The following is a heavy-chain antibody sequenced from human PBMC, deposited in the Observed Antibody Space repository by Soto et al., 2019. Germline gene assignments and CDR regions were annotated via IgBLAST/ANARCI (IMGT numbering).Heavy chain of an antibody. V-gene: IGHV4-39*01. J-gene: IGHJ4*02. D-gene: IGHD2-8*01. CDR1: GGSVSNSNYY. CDR2: VYYRGRS. Sequence: SETLSLTCSVSGGSVSNSNYYWGWIRQSPGKGLEWIGSVYYRGRSYSKSSVKSRVTISVDTSKNQFSLNLNSVTASDTAVYFCVSQRTSVLTQAYFDYWGPGALVTVSS. CDR3: VSQRTSVLTQAYFDY.